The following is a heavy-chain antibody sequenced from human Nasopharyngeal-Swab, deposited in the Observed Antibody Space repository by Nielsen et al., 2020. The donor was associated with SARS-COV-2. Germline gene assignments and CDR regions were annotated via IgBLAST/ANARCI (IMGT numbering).Heavy chain of an antibody. CDR3: ARVDRITIFGVAPWAHWYFDL. D-gene: IGHD3-3*01. V-gene: IGHV3-23*01. CDR2: ISGSGGRT. CDR1: GFTFDNYA. J-gene: IGHJ2*01. Sequence: GESLKISCAASGFTFDNYAMSWVRQAPGKGLEWVSAISGSGGRTYFADSVKGRFTISRDNAKNSLYLQMNSLRAEDTAVYYCARVDRITIFGVAPWAHWYFDLWGRGTLVTVSS.